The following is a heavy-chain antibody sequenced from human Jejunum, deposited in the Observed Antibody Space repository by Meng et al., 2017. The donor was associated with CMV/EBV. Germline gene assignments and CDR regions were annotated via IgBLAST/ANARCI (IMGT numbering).Heavy chain of an antibody. CDR1: EYRFTNYW. CDR2: IYPGDSDT. J-gene: IGHJ4*02. Sequence: CKGSEYRFTNYWIGWVRQVPGEGLEWMGIIYPGDSDTRYRPSFQGQVTISADKSSTTAYLQWGTLKASDTAMYYCVRQGYGDYGDFWGQGTMVTVSS. D-gene: IGHD4-17*01. CDR3: VRQGYGDYGDF. V-gene: IGHV5-51*01.